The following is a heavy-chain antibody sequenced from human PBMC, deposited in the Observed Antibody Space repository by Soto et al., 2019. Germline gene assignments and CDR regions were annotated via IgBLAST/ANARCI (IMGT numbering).Heavy chain of an antibody. CDR1: GFTFSSYS. CDR3: ARDLYSSSTSFYYYYGMDV. D-gene: IGHD2-2*01. V-gene: IGHV3-21*01. CDR2: ISSSSSYI. Sequence: GGSLRLSCAASGFTFSSYSMNWVRQAPGKGLEWVSSISSSSSYIYYADSVKGRFTISRDNAKNSLYLQMNSLRAEDTAVYYCARDLYSSSTSFYYYYGMDVWGQGTTDTVS. J-gene: IGHJ6*02.